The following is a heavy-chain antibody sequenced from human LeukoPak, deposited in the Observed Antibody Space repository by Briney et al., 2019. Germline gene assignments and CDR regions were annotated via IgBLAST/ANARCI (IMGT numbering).Heavy chain of an antibody. CDR1: GFTVSSYC. D-gene: IGHD4-17*01. CDR2: IYGGGST. V-gene: IGHV3-66*01. CDR3: ARDRVGYGEKDAFDI. J-gene: IGHJ3*02. Sequence: GGSLRLSCAASGFTVSSYCMSCVRQATGKGREWLSVIYGGGSTYYTVSEKGRFTISRDNTKNTLYLQMNNLRAEDTAVYYCARDRVGYGEKDAFDIWGQGTMVTVSS.